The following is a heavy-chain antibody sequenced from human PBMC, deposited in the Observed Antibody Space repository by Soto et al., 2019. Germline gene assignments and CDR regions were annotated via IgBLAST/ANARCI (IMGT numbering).Heavy chain of an antibody. D-gene: IGHD2-21*02. J-gene: IGHJ4*02. V-gene: IGHV3-23*01. CDR3: VKDAVYGDGLWLAGN. CDR2: MTGSGGDI. Sequence: EVQLLESGGGLVQPGGSLRLSCAASGFSVSRYAMMWVRQPPGKGQEWVAGMTGSGGDIRYADPVKGRFTISKDNSKNTLYLQMNSLRAEDTAIYYCVKDAVYGDGLWLAGNWGQGTLVTVSS. CDR1: GFSVSRYA.